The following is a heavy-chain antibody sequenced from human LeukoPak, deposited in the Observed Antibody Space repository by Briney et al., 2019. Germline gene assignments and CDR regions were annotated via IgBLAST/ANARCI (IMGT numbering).Heavy chain of an antibody. V-gene: IGHV4-34*01. J-gene: IGHJ3*02. D-gene: IGHD3-10*01. CDR2: INHSGST. CDR1: GGSFSGYY. Sequence: SETLSLTCAVSGGSFSGYYWSWIRQPPGKGLEWMGEINHSGSTNYNPSLKSRVTISVDTSKNQFSLKLSSVTAADTAVYYCARGAVLWFGEKPYAFDIWGQGTMVTVSS. CDR3: ARGAVLWFGEKPYAFDI.